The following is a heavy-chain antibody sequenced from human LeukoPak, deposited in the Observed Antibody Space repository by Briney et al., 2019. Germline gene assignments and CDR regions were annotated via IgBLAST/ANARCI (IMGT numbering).Heavy chain of an antibody. D-gene: IGHD3-10*01. CDR3: AREISYYGSGSYARYYFDY. CDR1: GGTFSSYT. J-gene: IGHJ4*02. CDR2: IIPIFGTA. V-gene: IGHV1-69*05. Sequence: SVKVSCKASGGTFSSYTINWVRQAPGQGLEWMGGIIPIFGTANYAQKFQGRVTITTDESTSTAYMELSSLRSEDTAVYYCAREISYYGSGSYARYYFDYWGQGTLVTVSS.